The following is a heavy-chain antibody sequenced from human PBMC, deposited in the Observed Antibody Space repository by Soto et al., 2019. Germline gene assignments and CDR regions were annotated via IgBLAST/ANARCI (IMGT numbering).Heavy chain of an antibody. CDR2: INHSGST. J-gene: IGHJ3*02. V-gene: IGHV4-34*01. CDR3: AGGSTMVRGVVIQPHAFDI. D-gene: IGHD3-10*01. Sequence: SETLSLTCAVYVGSFSGYYWSWIRQPPGKGLEWIGEINHSGSTNYNPSLKSRVTISVDTSKNQFSLKLSSVPARDTAVYYCAGGSTMVRGVVIQPHAFDIWGEGTM. CDR1: VGSFSGYY.